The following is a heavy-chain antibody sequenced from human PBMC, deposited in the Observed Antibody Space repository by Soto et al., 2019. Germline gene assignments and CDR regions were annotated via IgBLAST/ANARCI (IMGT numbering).Heavy chain of an antibody. CDR3: ARVDTSLFEGGEWFDP. CDR2: IIPTFGTT. D-gene: IGHD5-18*01. J-gene: IGHJ5*02. CDR1: GDTVSNFA. V-gene: IGHV1-69*01. Sequence: QVQLVQSGAEVKKPGSSVKVSCKGSGDTVSNFAIIWVRQAPGQGLEWMGGIIPTFGTTDYAQSFQGRVSITADESTHTAYMELYSLRSEDTAIYFCARVDTSLFEGGEWFDPWGQGTLITVSS.